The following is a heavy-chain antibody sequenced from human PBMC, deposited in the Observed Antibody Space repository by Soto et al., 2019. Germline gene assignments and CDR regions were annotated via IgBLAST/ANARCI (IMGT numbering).Heavy chain of an antibody. Sequence: GGSLRLSCASSGFNFSSCSMNWVRQAPGKGLEWVSFISGSGDTKYYADSVKGRFTISRDNAKNSLYLQMSSLRDEDTAVYYCAKYCSSYVCFDYWGQGTLVTVS. CDR3: AKYCSSYVCFDY. V-gene: IGHV3-48*02. D-gene: IGHD2-15*01. CDR1: GFNFSSCS. J-gene: IGHJ4*02. CDR2: ISGSGDTK.